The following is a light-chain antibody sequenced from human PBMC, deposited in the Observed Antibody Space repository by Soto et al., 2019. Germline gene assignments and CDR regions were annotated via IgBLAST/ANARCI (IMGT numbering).Light chain of an antibody. CDR1: SSDVGAYNY. CDR3: SSYTGSSTLEV. Sequence: QSALTQPASVSGSPAQSITISCTGTSSDVGAYNYVSWYQQHPGKAPKLLIFEVNNRPSGVSHRFSGSKSDNTASLTISGLQAEDEDDYYCSSYTGSSTLEVFGGGTKLTVL. V-gene: IGLV2-14*01. CDR2: EVN. J-gene: IGLJ2*01.